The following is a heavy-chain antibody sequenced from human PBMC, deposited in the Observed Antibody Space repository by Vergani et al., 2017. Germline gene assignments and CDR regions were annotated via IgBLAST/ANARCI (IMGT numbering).Heavy chain of an antibody. CDR2: IHHSGAT. CDR3: ARDTFHFDSENYDDVFDS. Sequence: QVQLQESGPGLLKPSETLSLTCTVSGGSITNNFWSWIRRPPGKGLEWIGYIHHSGATNSKSSLRSRVSISIDTSKSSFSLRLSSVTTADTAMYYCARDTFHFDSENYDDVFDSWGQGKMVIVSS. V-gene: IGHV4-59*01. J-gene: IGHJ3*02. D-gene: IGHD3-16*01. CDR1: GGSITNNF.